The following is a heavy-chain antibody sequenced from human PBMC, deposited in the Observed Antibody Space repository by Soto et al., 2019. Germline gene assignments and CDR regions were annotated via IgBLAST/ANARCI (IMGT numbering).Heavy chain of an antibody. V-gene: IGHV1-8*01. CDR3: ARAYCSSTSCYFAFDI. D-gene: IGHD2-2*01. CDR1: GYTCTSYD. J-gene: IGHJ3*02. CDR2: MNPNSGNT. Sequence: VKVSCKASGYTCTSYDINWVRQATGQGLEWMGWMNPNSGNTGYAQKFQGRVTMTRNTSISTAYMELSSLRAEDTAVYYCARAYCSSTSCYFAFDIRGQGKMVTVSS.